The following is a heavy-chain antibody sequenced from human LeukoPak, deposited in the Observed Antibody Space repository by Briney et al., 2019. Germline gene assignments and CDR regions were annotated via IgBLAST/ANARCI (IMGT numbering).Heavy chain of an antibody. Sequence: SQTLSLTCAVYGVSLSGYYWSWIRQPPGKGREWIGGINHIVRTNYNPSLKSRVTISVDTSKNQSSLQLSSVTAADTAVYYCASLRERSYYARGFDYWGQGTLVTVSS. D-gene: IGHD1-26*01. CDR2: INHIVRT. V-gene: IGHV4-34*01. CDR1: GVSLSGYY. J-gene: IGHJ4*02. CDR3: ASLRERSYYARGFDY.